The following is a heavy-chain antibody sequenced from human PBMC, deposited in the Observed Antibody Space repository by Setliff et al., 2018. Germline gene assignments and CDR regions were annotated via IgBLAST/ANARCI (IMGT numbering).Heavy chain of an antibody. CDR3: AREGVDIRSSTDYRYYMDV. V-gene: IGHV1-69*05. CDR2: TIPMFGSA. D-gene: IGHD5-12*01. Sequence: SVKVSCKASGGTFRSYGISWVRQAPGQGLEWMGGTIPMFGSANYAQKFQGRVTIITDEFTGTAYMELISLRTEDTAVYYCAREGVDIRSSTDYRYYMDVWGKGTTVTVSS. J-gene: IGHJ6*03. CDR1: GGTFRSYG.